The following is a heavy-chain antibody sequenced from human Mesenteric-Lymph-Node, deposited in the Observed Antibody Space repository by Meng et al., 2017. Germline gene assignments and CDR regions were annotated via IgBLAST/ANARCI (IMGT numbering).Heavy chain of an antibody. J-gene: IGHJ3*02. Sequence: GGSLRLSCAASGFAFSSFEMNWVRQAPGKGLEWISYITSSSSTIHYADSVKGRFTISRDNAKNSLYLQMNSLRAEDTAVYYCATRYYDYVWGSYLYAFDIWGQGTMVTVSS. CDR2: ITSSSSTI. D-gene: IGHD3-16*02. CDR1: GFAFSSFE. CDR3: ATRYYDYVWGSYLYAFDI. V-gene: IGHV3-48*03.